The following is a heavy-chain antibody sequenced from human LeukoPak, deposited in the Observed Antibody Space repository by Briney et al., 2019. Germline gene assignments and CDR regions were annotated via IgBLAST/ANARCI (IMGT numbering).Heavy chain of an antibody. CDR3: AMEQRKYSAGFTIDY. Sequence: GRSLRLSCAASGFTFSSYAMHWVRQAPGKGLEWVAVISYDGSNKYYADSVKGRFTISRDNPKNTLYLQMNSLRAEDTAVYYCAMEQRKYSAGFTIDYWGQGTLVTVSS. CDR2: ISYDGSNK. CDR1: GFTFSSYA. V-gene: IGHV3-30-3*01. D-gene: IGHD2-15*01. J-gene: IGHJ4*02.